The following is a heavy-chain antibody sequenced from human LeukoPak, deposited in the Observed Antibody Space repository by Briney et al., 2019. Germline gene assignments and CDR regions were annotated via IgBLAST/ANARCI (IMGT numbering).Heavy chain of an antibody. V-gene: IGHV3-11*04. CDR2: ISSSGSTI. CDR1: GFTLSDYY. CDR3: ARAAWESYRYTFGY. Sequence: PGGSLRLSCAASGFTLSDYYMSWIRQAPGKGLEWVSYISSSGSTIYYADSVKGRFTISRDNAKNSLYLQMNSMRAEDTAVYYCARAAWESYRYTFGYWGQGTLVTVSS. D-gene: IGHD3-16*02. J-gene: IGHJ4*02.